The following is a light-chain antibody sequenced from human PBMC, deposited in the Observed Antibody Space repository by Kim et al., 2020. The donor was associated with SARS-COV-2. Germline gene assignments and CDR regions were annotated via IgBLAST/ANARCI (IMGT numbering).Light chain of an antibody. V-gene: IGLV2-14*01. CDR3: SSYTRSSTRV. Sequence: QSALTQPASVSGSPGQSITISCTGTSSDVGGFNSVSWYRQHPGKAPKLLIYNVGHRPSGVSDRFSGSNSGNTASLTISGLQAEDEADYYCSSYTRSSTRVFGTGTKVTVL. J-gene: IGLJ1*01. CDR2: NVG. CDR1: SSDVGGFNS.